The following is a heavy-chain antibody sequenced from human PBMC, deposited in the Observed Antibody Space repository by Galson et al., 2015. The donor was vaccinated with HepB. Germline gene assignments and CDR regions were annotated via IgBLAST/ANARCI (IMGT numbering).Heavy chain of an antibody. CDR3: ARGIRDIVATYRGWFDP. D-gene: IGHD5-12*01. J-gene: IGHJ5*02. CDR2: IIPILGIA. Sequence: SVKVSCKVSGYTLTELSMHWMRQAPGKGLEWMGRIIPILGIANYAQKFQGRVTITADKSTSTAYMELSSLRSEDTAVYYYARGIRDIVATYRGWFDPGGQGTLVTVSS. CDR1: GYTLTELS. V-gene: IGHV1-69*04.